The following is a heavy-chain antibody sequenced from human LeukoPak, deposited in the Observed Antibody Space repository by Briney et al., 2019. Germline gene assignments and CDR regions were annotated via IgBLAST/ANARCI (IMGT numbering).Heavy chain of an antibody. D-gene: IGHD3-10*01. J-gene: IGHJ4*02. V-gene: IGHV1-2*02. CDR2: INPNSGGT. CDR1: GYTFTGYY. CDR3: ARAQMVRGVSAPDY. Sequence: ASVKVSCKASGYTFTGYYMHWVRQAPGQGLEWMGWINPNSGGTNYAQKFQGRVTMTRDTSISTAYMELSRLRSDDTAVYYCARAQMVRGVSAPDYWGQGTLVTVSS.